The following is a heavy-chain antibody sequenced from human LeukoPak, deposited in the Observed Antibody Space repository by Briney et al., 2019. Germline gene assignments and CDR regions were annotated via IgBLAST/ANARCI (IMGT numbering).Heavy chain of an antibody. CDR2: ISYSGTT. V-gene: IGHV4-59*01. CDR3: ARTRDLGSSDV. D-gene: IGHD3-10*01. Sequence: SETLSLTCSVSGASISTDFWSWIRQPPGKRLEWIAYISYSGTTTYNPSLRSRVTISRDTSKNQFSLKLSSVTAADTAVYYCARTRDLGSSDVWGQGTLVTVSS. CDR1: GASISTDF. J-gene: IGHJ4*02.